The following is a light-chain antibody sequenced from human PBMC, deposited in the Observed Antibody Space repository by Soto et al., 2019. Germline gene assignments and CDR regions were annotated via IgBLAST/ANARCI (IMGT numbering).Light chain of an antibody. J-gene: IGKJ1*01. Sequence: EIVMTQSPATLSVSPGERATLSCRASQSVSSNLSWYQQKPGQAPRLLIYRASTRAAGVSARISGSGSGTEFTLSISSLQPEDSAVYYCQQYYNWPPWTFGQGTKVDI. CDR3: QQYYNWPPWT. CDR2: RAS. V-gene: IGKV3-15*01. CDR1: QSVSSN.